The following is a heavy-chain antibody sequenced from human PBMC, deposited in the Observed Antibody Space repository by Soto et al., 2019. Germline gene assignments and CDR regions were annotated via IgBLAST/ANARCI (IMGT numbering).Heavy chain of an antibody. CDR3: STLSHLDP. J-gene: IGHJ5*02. CDR2: IESKSDGGAT. V-gene: IGHV3-15*04. Sequence: EVQLVESGGGLVKPGGSLRLSCAASGFNFANAWMHWVRQAPGKGLECVGHIESKSDGGATAYAAPVKGRFTISRDDSKNMLYLQMNILNVDDTAVYYCSTLSHLDPWGQGTLVTVSS. CDR1: GFNFANAW.